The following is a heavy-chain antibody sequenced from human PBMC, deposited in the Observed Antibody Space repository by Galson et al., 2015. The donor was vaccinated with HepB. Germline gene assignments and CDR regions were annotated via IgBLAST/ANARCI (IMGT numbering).Heavy chain of an antibody. CDR1: GFTLSTYP. CDR2: ISTTTATT. Sequence: SLRLSCAASGFTLSTYPMNWVRQAPGKGLEWVSTISTTTATTYHADSVRGRFTSSRDNAKNSLFLQMNSLRADDTAVYYCARQYCSGSNCYTEAFDIWGQGTMVIVSS. V-gene: IGHV3-21*04. CDR3: ARQYCSGSNCYTEAFDI. D-gene: IGHD2-15*01. J-gene: IGHJ3*02.